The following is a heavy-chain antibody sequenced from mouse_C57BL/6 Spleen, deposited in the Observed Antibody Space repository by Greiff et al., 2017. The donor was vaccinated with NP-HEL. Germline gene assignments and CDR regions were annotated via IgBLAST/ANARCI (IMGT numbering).Heavy chain of an antibody. Sequence: EVKLVESGGGLVKPGGSLKLSCAASGFTFSDYGMHWVRQAPEKGLEWVSYISSGSSTIYYADTVKGRFTISRDNAKNTLFLQMTSLRSEDTAMYYCARTALLPGSSYGYAMDYWGQGTSVTVSS. CDR1: GFTFSDYG. D-gene: IGHD1-1*01. CDR3: ARTALLPGSSYGYAMDY. J-gene: IGHJ4*01. V-gene: IGHV5-17*01. CDR2: ISSGSSTI.